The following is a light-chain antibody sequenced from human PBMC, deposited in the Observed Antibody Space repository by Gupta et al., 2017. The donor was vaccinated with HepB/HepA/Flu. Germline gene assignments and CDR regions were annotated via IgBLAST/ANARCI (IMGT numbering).Light chain of an antibody. CDR3: QQYNSYLLA. CDR1: QSISSW. J-gene: IGKJ4*01. CDR2: KAS. Sequence: DIQMTQSPSTLSASVGDRVTITCSASQSISSWLAWYQQKPGKATKLLIYKASKLESGVPSRFSGSGAGTEFTLTSSSLQPDEFATYYCQQYNSYLLAFGGGTKVEIK. V-gene: IGKV1-5*03.